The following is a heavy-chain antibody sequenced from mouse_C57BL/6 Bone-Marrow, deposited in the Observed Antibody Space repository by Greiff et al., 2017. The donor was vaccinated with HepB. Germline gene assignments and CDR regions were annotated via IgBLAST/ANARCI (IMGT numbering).Heavy chain of an antibody. CDR2: IYPRSGNT. Sequence: VKLQESGAELARPGASVKLSCKASGYTFTSYGISWVKQRTGQGLEWIGEIYPRSGNTYYNEKFKGKATLTADKSSSTAYMELRSLTSEDSAVYFCACGEDYLYFDYWGQGTTLTVSS. CDR3: ACGEDYLYFDY. CDR1: GYTFTSYG. V-gene: IGHV1-81*01. D-gene: IGHD2-4*01. J-gene: IGHJ2*01.